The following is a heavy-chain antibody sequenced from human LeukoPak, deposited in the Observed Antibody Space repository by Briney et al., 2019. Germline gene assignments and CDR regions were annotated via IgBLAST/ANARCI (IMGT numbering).Heavy chain of an antibody. V-gene: IGHV4-59*08. D-gene: IGHD6-6*01. J-gene: IGHJ5*02. Sequence: PSETLSLTCSVSGGSITSYYWSWLRQSPGKGLEWPGYIYYSGSTKYNPSFKRRVSISVDTSKNQFSLKLSSGTAANTAVYYCTRHLAASGRLKFDPWGQGTLVTVSS. CDR2: IYYSGST. CDR1: GGSITSYY. CDR3: TRHLAASGRLKFDP.